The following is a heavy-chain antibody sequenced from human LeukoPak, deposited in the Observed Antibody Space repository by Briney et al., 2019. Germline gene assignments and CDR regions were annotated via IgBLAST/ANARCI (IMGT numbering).Heavy chain of an antibody. CDR1: GYTFTSYG. Sequence: ASVKVSCKASGYTFTSYGISWVRQAPGQGLEWMGWISAYNGNTNYAQKLQGRVTMTTDTPTSTAYMELRSLRSDDTAVYYCAREGDITGTTVYFDYWGQGTLVTVSS. CDR3: AREGDITGTTVYFDY. D-gene: IGHD1-7*01. CDR2: ISAYNGNT. J-gene: IGHJ4*02. V-gene: IGHV1-18*01.